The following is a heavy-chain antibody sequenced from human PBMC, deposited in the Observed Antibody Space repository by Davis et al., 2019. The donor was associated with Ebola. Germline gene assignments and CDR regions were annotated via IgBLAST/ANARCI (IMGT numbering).Heavy chain of an antibody. J-gene: IGHJ4*02. CDR2: IIPIFGTA. D-gene: IGHD6-6*01. CDR3: ARDGGIAARPFFDY. CDR1: GGTFSSYA. Sequence: LVKVSCKASGGTFSSYAISWVRQAPGQGLEWMGGIIPIFGTANYAQKFQGRVTITADESTSTAYMELSSLRSEDTAVYYCARDGGIAARPFFDYWGQGTLVTVSS. V-gene: IGHV1-69*13.